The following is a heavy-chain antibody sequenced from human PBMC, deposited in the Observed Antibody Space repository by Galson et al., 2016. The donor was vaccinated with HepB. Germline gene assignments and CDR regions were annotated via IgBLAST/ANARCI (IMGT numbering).Heavy chain of an antibody. CDR3: ARLTSTGTFDAFDV. V-gene: IGHV4-30-4*08. J-gene: IGHJ3*01. D-gene: IGHD1-1*01. CDR2: IYYSRTT. Sequence: SWIRQPPGNGLEWIGYIYYSRTTYYNPSLRSRLSISADTSKNQFSLELSSVTAADTAVYFCARLTSTGTFDAFDVWGQGTMVTVSS.